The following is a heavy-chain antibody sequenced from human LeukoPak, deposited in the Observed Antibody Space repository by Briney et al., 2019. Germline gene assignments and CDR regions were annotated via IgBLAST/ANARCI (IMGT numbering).Heavy chain of an antibody. V-gene: IGHV3-9*01. CDR3: AKGQRYDSSNFDY. CDR2: ISWNSGSI. D-gene: IGHD3-22*01. CDR1: GFTFDDYA. J-gene: IGHJ4*02. Sequence: PGGSLRLSCAASGFTFDDYAMHWVRQAPGKGLEWVSGISWNSGSIGYADSVKGRFTISRDNAKNSLYLQMNSLRAEDTALHYWAKGQRYDSSNFDYWGQGTLVTVSS.